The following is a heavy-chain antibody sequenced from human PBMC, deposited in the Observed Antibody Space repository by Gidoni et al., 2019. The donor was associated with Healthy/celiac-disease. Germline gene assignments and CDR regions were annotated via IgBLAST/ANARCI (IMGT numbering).Heavy chain of an antibody. CDR2: ISGSGGST. J-gene: IGHJ4*02. V-gene: IGHV3-23*01. D-gene: IGHD3-9*01. Sequence: EVQLLESGGGLVQPGGSLRLSCAASGFTFSRYAMSWVRQAPGKGLEWVSAISGSGGSTYYADSVKGRFTISRDNSKNTLYLQMNSLRAEDTAVYYCAKDLRPIRYFDWLLSPNIDYWGQGTLVTVSS. CDR3: AKDLRPIRYFDWLLSPNIDY. CDR1: GFTFSRYA.